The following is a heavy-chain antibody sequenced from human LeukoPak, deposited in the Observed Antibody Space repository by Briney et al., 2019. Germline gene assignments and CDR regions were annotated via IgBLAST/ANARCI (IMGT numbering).Heavy chain of an antibody. CDR2: ISTSGSNI. CDR3: AGSGGSSCFLGCGFDY. Sequence: GGSLRLSCAASGFTFSDYYMSWIRQAPGEGLEWVSYISTSGSNIYYADSVRGRFTISRDDAKNSLYLQMNSLRAEDTAVYYCAGSGGSSCFLGCGFDYWGQGTLVTVSS. D-gene: IGHD2-15*01. CDR1: GFTFSDYY. J-gene: IGHJ4*02. V-gene: IGHV3-11*04.